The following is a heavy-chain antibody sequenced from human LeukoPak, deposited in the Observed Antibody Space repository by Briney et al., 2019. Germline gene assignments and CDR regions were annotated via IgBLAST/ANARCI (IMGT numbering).Heavy chain of an antibody. D-gene: IGHD3-10*01. Sequence: GGSLRLSCAASGFTLNTYDMYWVRQAPGKGLEWVAFIQYDGSNNYYADSVKGRFTISRDNSKNTLYLQMNSLRAEDTAVYYCASYIGLLWFGALEYWGQGTLVTVSS. CDR1: GFTLNTYD. V-gene: IGHV3-30*02. CDR3: ASYIGLLWFGALEY. CDR2: IQYDGSNN. J-gene: IGHJ4*02.